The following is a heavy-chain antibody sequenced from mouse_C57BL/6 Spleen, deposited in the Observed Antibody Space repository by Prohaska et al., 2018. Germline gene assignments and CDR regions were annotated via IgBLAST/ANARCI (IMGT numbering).Heavy chain of an antibody. V-gene: IGHV1-72*01. Sequence: QAHLQTPVTELVKLWALVQLSCKASGYTFTSYWMHLVNQRPGRGLEWIGRIDTNSGGTKYNEKFKSKATLTVDNPSSTAYMQLSSLTSVDTAVYYCARSAYGNFYDMCYWGQGTSVTVSS. CDR1: GYTFTSYW. CDR2: IDTNSGGT. CDR3: ARSAYGNFYDMCY. J-gene: IGHJ4*01. D-gene: IGHD2-10*02.